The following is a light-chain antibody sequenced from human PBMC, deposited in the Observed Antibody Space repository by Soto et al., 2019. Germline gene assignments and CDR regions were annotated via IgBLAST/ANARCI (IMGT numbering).Light chain of an antibody. Sequence: QSVLTQPPSVSGAPGQRVTISCTGSGSNIGAGFDVHWYQQLPGTAPKLLIYGNNNRPSGVPDRFSGSKSGTSASLSITGLQAEDGADYYCQSFDNSLNGFAVFGGGTKRTVL. CDR1: GSNIGAGFD. V-gene: IGLV1-40*01. CDR3: QSFDNSLNGFAV. J-gene: IGLJ3*02. CDR2: GNN.